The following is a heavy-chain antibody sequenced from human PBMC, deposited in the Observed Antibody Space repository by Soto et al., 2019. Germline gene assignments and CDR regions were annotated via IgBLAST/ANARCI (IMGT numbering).Heavy chain of an antibody. CDR3: ARDDDSSSWVSYYGMDV. D-gene: IGHD6-13*01. J-gene: IGHJ6*02. CDR1: GGSVSSGSYY. CDR2: IYYSGST. V-gene: IGHV4-61*01. Sequence: QVQLQESGPGLVKPSETLSLTCTVSGGSVSSGSYYWSWIRQPPGKGLEWIGYIYYSGSTNYSPSLKSRVTTSVDTANTQFSVKLSSVTAADTAVYYCARDDDSSSWVSYYGMDVWGQGTTVTVSS.